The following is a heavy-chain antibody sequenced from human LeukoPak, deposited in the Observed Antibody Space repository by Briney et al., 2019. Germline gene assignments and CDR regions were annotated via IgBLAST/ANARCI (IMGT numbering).Heavy chain of an antibody. CDR2: IYSGGST. V-gene: IGHV3-53*01. J-gene: IGHJ6*02. D-gene: IGHD3-10*01. Sequence: GGSLRLSCAASGFTVSSNYMSWVRQAPGKGLEWVSVIYSGGSTYYADSVKGRFTISRDNSKNTLYLQMNSLRAEDTAVYYCAGVAGESPSYGMDVWGQGTTVTVSS. CDR1: GFTVSSNY. CDR3: AGVAGESPSYGMDV.